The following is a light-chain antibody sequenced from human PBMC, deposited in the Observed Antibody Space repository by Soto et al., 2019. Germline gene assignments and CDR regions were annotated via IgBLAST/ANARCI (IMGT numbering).Light chain of an antibody. J-gene: IGKJ4*01. V-gene: IGKV3-15*01. CDR2: GAS. CDR1: QSVSSN. CDR3: QQYNNRPPLT. Sequence: EIVMTQSPATLSVSPGARATLCCRASQSVSSNLAWYQQKPGQAPSLLIYGASTRATGIPARFSGIESGTEFTLTICGLQSEDFAVYYGQQYNNRPPLTFGGGTKVDI.